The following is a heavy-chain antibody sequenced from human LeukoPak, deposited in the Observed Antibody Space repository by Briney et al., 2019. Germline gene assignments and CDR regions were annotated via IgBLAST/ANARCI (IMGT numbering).Heavy chain of an antibody. V-gene: IGHV3-21*01. CDR3: ARDSGNYYMDV. Sequence: GGSLRLSCAASGFTFSSYAMSWVRQAPGKGLEWVSSISSSSSYIYYADSVKGRFTISRDNAKNSLYLQMNSLRAEDTAVYYCARDSGNYYMDVWGKGTTVTVSS. J-gene: IGHJ6*03. CDR1: GFTFSSYA. CDR2: ISSSSSYI. D-gene: IGHD2-15*01.